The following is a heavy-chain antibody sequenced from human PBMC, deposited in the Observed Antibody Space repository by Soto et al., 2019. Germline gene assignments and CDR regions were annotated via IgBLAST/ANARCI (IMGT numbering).Heavy chain of an antibody. CDR3: ARGFVVVAAPEGYYYGMDV. D-gene: IGHD2-15*01. CDR1: GFSLSTSGMC. CDR2: IDWDDDK. Sequence: SGPTLVNPTQTLTLTCTFSGFSLSTSGMCVSWIRQPPGKALEWLALIDWDDDKYYSTSLKTRLTISKDTSKNQVVLTMTNMDPVDTATYYCARGFVVVAAPEGYYYGMDVWGQGTTVTVSS. V-gene: IGHV2-70*01. J-gene: IGHJ6*02.